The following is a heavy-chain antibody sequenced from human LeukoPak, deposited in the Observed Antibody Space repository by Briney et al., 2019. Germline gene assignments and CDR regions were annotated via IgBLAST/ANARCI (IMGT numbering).Heavy chain of an antibody. Sequence: PSETLSLTCTVSGGSISSYYWSWIRQPPGKGLEWIGYIYYSGSTNYNPSLKSRVTISVDTSKNQFSLKLSSVTAADTAVYYCASQTYDFWSGYSEYYFDYWGQGTLVTVSS. CDR2: IYYSGST. J-gene: IGHJ4*02. CDR3: ASQTYDFWSGYSEYYFDY. V-gene: IGHV4-59*01. D-gene: IGHD3-3*01. CDR1: GGSISSYY.